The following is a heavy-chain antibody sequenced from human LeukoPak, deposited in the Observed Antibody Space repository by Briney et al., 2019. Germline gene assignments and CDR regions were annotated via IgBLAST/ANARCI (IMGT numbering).Heavy chain of an antibody. CDR3: ARDQKLRYFDSPIDY. V-gene: IGHV1-18*01. CDR1: GYTFTSYG. CDR2: ISAYNGNT. Sequence: ASVTVSCKASGYTFTSYGISWVRQAPGQGLEWMGWISAYNGNTNYAQKLQGRVTMTTDTSTTTAYMELRSLRSDDTAVYYCARDQKLRYFDSPIDYWGQGTLVTVSS. J-gene: IGHJ4*02. D-gene: IGHD3-9*01.